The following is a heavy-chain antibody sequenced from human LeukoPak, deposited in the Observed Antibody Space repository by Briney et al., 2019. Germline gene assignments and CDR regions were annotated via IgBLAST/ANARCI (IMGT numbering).Heavy chain of an antibody. CDR3: LGGTGWIFDY. D-gene: IGHD6-19*01. CDR1: GFTFSNYS. J-gene: IGHJ4*02. CDR2: ISRSSSTI. V-gene: IGHV3-48*04. Sequence: PGGSLRLSCAVSGFTFSNYSMNWVRQAPGKGLEWVSYISRSSSTILYADSVKGRFTISRDNTKNSLYLQMNSLRAEDTAVYYCLGGTGWIFDYWGQGTLVTVSS.